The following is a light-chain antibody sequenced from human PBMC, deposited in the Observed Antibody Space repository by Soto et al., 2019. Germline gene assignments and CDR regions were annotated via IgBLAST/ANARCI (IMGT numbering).Light chain of an antibody. CDR1: QTINHKY. V-gene: IGKV3-20*01. J-gene: IGKJ1*01. CDR3: QLYSGSPWT. Sequence: EVVLTQFPGTLSLSPGERAILSCRTSQTINHKYLAWFQQEAGRAPRLLIHSVSVRATGIPDRFSGSGSGTDFTLTISSLEPEDFAVYYCQLYSGSPWTFGQGTKVEIK. CDR2: SVS.